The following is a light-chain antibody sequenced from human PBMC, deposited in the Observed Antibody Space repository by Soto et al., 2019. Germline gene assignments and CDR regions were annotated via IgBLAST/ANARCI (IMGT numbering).Light chain of an antibody. CDR1: HSVSSN. CDR3: HQYNNWPLWT. J-gene: IGKJ1*01. V-gene: IGKV3-15*01. CDR2: GAS. Sequence: IVMTQSPATLSVSPGERATLSCRASHSVSSNLAWYQHTRGKGPRLLIYGASTRDNGIPARFSGSGSGTEFTLTISSLQSEAFAVYYCHQYNNWPLWTFGQGTKVEIK.